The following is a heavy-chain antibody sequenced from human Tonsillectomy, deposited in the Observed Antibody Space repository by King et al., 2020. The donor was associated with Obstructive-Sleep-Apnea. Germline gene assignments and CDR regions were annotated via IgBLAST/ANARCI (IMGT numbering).Heavy chain of an antibody. D-gene: IGHD3-22*01. V-gene: IGHV4-59*08. CDR1: GGSISTYY. J-gene: IGHJ4*02. CDR3: ARGGYYYFDY. CDR2: IYYSGST. Sequence: QLQESGPGLVKPSETLSLTCTVSGGSISTYYWYWLRQAPGKGLEWIGYIYYSGSTNFNPSLKSRLTMSVDTSKNQFSLNLSSVTAADTAVYYCARGGYYYFDYWGQGTLATVSS.